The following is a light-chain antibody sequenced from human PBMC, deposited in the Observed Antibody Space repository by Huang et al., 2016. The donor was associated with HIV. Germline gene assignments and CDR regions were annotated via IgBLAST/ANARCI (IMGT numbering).Light chain of an antibody. CDR2: GAS. CDR3: QHYNNWPPWT. Sequence: IAMTQSPVTLSVSPGERATLSCRASAGVSNNVAWYQQRPGQTPRLLIHGASTRHTGVPAKFSGRGSGTEFTLTITNLQPEDSAVYYCQHYNNWPPWTFGPGTQVEI. J-gene: IGKJ1*01. CDR1: AGVSNN. V-gene: IGKV3D-15*01.